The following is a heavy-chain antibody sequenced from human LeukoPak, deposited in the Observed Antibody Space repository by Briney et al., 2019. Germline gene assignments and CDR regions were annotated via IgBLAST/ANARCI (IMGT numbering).Heavy chain of an antibody. CDR2: IVGGDGGT. J-gene: IGHJ6*03. Sequence: GGSLRLSCAASGFTLSSYAMSWVRQAPGKGLEWVSGIVGGDGGTYYADSVRGRFIISRDNSKNTLYVQMNSLRAEDTAVYYCAKTLTTVTTLDYYYMDVWGKGTTVTVSS. CDR1: GFTLSSYA. V-gene: IGHV3-23*01. D-gene: IGHD4-17*01. CDR3: AKTLTTVTTLDYYYMDV.